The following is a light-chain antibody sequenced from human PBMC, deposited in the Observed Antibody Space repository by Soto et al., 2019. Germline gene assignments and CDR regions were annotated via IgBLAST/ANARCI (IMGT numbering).Light chain of an antibody. J-gene: IGKJ5*01. CDR2: DAS. CDR3: QQYGGSPRT. CDR1: QTVSSSS. Sequence: EMLLTQSPGTRSLSPGERATLSCIASQTVSSSSLAWYQQKRGQAPRLLIHDASSRATGIPDRFSGSGSGTDFTLTISRLEPEDFAVYYCQQYGGSPRTFGQGTRREIK. V-gene: IGKV3-20*01.